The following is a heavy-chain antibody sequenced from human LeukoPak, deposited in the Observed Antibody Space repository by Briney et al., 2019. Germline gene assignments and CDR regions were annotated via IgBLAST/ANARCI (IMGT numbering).Heavy chain of an antibody. CDR2: IYSSGST. Sequence: GGSLRLSCAASGFTVSSNYMSWVRQAPGKGLDWVSVIYSSGSTSYADSVKGRFTISRDNSKNTLFLQMSSLRAEDTAMYYCAREDARRGDAFDIWGQGTVVTVSS. V-gene: IGHV3-53*01. CDR3: AREDARRGDAFDI. J-gene: IGHJ3*02. CDR1: GFTVSSNY.